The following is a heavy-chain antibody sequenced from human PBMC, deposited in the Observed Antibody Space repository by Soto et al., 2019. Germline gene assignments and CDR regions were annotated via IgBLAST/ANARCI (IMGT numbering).Heavy chain of an antibody. CDR2: IYYTGST. Sequence: SETLSLTCTFSGCSISSSSYYWGWIRQPPGKGPEWIGSIYYTGSTYYNPSLKSRVTISVDTSKNQFSLKVTSVTAADTAVYYCARAEYSYGSYFDYWGQGTLVTVSS. J-gene: IGHJ4*02. CDR3: ARAEYSYGSYFDY. D-gene: IGHD5-18*01. V-gene: IGHV4-39*01. CDR1: GCSISSSSYY.